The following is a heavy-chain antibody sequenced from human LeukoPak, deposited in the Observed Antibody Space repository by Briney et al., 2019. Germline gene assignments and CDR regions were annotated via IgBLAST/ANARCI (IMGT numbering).Heavy chain of an antibody. Sequence: GESLKISCKGSGYSFTSYWIGWVRQMPGKGLEWMGIIYPGDSDTRYSPSFQGQVTISADKSISTAYLQWSSLKASDTAMYYCARPRMVRGVITHLDYWGQGTLVTVSS. J-gene: IGHJ4*02. CDR2: IYPGDSDT. CDR1: GYSFTSYW. V-gene: IGHV5-51*01. D-gene: IGHD3-10*01. CDR3: ARPRMVRGVITHLDY.